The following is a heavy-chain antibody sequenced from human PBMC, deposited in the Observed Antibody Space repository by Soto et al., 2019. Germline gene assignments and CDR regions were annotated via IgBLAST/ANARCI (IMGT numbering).Heavy chain of an antibody. J-gene: IGHJ3*02. CDR1: GYPVTAYY. V-gene: IGHV1-2*02. CDR3: ARGGGVGVAGSAAFDM. CDR2: INPATGAA. Sequence: QLHLVQSGAVVKKPGASVTVSCSASGYPVTAYYMHWVRQAPGRGLEWMGGINPATGAAKYTQTVQGRVTMTRDSTASTNFMELRGLTSEDTAVFYLARGGGVGVAGSAAFDMWGQGTLVTVSS. D-gene: IGHD3-3*01.